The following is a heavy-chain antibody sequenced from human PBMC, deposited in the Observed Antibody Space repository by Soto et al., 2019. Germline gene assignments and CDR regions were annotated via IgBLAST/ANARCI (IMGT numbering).Heavy chain of an antibody. CDR1: GGYVGSSDSC. CDR2: IPSSGRT. D-gene: IGHD6-19*01. Sequence: PSVTLCLTWPVAGGYVGSSDSCWGWIRKAPGKGLQWIGNIPSSGRTSYTPSLKSRVIMSIDASKNQFFLNLNSVTSADTAVYYCVRSSVTVAGSDFDSWGQGTLVTVSS. CDR3: VRSSVTVAGSDFDS. J-gene: IGHJ4*02. V-gene: IGHV4-39*01.